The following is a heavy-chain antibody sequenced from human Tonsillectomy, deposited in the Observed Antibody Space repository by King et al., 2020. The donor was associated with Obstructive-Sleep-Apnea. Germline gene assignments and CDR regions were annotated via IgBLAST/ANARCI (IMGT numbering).Heavy chain of an antibody. V-gene: IGHV3-7*03. Sequence: VQLVESGGDLVQPGGSLRLSCATSGFTFNTYWMSWVRQAPGKGLEWVAIIKEDGSEKYDVDSVKGLFTISRDNAKNSLYLQINNLSAEDTAVYYCARPSGAGWVDYWGQGTLVTVSS. CDR3: ARPSGAGWVDY. CDR2: IKEDGSEK. J-gene: IGHJ4*02. CDR1: GFTFNTYW. D-gene: IGHD6-19*01.